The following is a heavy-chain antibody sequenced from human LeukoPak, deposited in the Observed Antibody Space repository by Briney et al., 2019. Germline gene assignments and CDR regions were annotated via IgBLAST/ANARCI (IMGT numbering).Heavy chain of an antibody. CDR1: GFTFSSYW. J-gene: IGHJ4*02. CDR2: INSDGSST. D-gene: IGHD4-17*01. Sequence: GGSLRLSCAASGFTFSSYWMHWVRQAPGKGLVWVSRINSDGSSTSYADSVKGRFTISRDNSKNTLYLQMNSLRAEDTAVYYCARDTFYGDYAPHFDYWGQGTLVTVSS. CDR3: ARDTFYGDYAPHFDY. V-gene: IGHV3-74*01.